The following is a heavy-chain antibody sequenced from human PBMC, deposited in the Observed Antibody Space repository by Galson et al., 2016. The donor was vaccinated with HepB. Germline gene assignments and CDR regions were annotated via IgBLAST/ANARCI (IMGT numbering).Heavy chain of an antibody. CDR1: GFTFSSCW. CDR3: ARVSTSIIAAAGRTLFDY. D-gene: IGHD6-13*01. Sequence: SLRLSCAASGFTFSSCWMSWVRQAPGKGLEWVANINQDGSDKYYVDSVKGRFTISRDNAKNSLYLQMNSLRAEDTAVYYCARVSTSIIAAAGRTLFDYWGQGILVTVSS. CDR2: INQDGSDK. V-gene: IGHV3-7*04. J-gene: IGHJ4*02.